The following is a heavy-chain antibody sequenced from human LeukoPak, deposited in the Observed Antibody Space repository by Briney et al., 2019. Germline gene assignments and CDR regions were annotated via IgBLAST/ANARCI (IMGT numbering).Heavy chain of an antibody. CDR3: ARWEARGTWVYDY. D-gene: IGHD1-26*01. Sequence: GGSLRLSCAASGFTLSNYWMSWVRQAPGKGLEWVANIKQDGSKLSYVDSVKGRFTVSRDNAKNSLYLQMNSLRAEDTAVYYCARWEARGTWVYDYWGQGTLVTVSS. J-gene: IGHJ4*02. CDR2: IKQDGSKL. V-gene: IGHV3-7*01. CDR1: GFTLSNYW.